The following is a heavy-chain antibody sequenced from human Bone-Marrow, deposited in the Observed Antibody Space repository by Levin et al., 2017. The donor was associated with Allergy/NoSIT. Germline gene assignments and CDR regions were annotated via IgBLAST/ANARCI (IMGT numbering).Heavy chain of an antibody. CDR1: GFTFSSYD. D-gene: IGHD2-2*01. CDR3: ARVPFSCSASAYVYYGMDV. V-gene: IGHV3-13*01. J-gene: IGHJ6*02. Sequence: GGSLRLSCVLSGFTFSSYDLHWVRQVTGKGLEWVSGIGVNGDTHYPDSVRGRLPISIANAKDSLYLRLNSLTAGDTAVFFRARVPFSCSASAYVYYGMDVWGHGTTVTVSS. CDR2: IGVNGDT.